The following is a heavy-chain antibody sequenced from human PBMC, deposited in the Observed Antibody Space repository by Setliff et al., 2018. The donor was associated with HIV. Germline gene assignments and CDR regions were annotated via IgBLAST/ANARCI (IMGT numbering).Heavy chain of an antibody. CDR2: YYYSGFT. Sequence: SETLSLTCAVSGGSITSSLYYWTWIRQHPGKCLEWIGYYYYSGFTYYNPSLKSRLTISIDTSKNQFSLKLSSVTAADTAVYYCATPVTSRGYYYMDVWGKGTTVTVSS. CDR3: ATPVTSRGYYYMDV. J-gene: IGHJ6*03. CDR1: GGSITSSLYY. D-gene: IGHD4-17*01. V-gene: IGHV4-31*11.